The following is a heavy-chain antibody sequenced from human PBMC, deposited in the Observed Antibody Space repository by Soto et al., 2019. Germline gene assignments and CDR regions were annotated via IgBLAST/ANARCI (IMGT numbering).Heavy chain of an antibody. D-gene: IGHD6-13*01. Sequence: EVQLVESGGGLVQPGGSLRLSCAASGFTFSDHYMDWVRQAPGEGLEWIDRIRNKANSYTTEYAASVKGRFVISRDDSEKSLYLQMNSLSNDDTAVYYCARAKGSSWTDQSSDLWGQGTMVTVSS. CDR3: ARAKGSSWTDQSSDL. CDR1: GFTFSDHY. CDR2: IRNKANSYTT. J-gene: IGHJ3*01. V-gene: IGHV3-72*01.